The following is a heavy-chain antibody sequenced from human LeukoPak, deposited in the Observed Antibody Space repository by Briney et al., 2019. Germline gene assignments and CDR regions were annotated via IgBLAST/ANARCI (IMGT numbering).Heavy chain of an antibody. J-gene: IGHJ4*02. D-gene: IGHD3-10*01. V-gene: IGHV4-39*01. CDR3: ARHDLGVDY. Sequence: WVRPPPGKGRDWIGSIYFSGSASHNPPLTSRVTLPLDTSKNQFSLNLSSVASAHTPVYYCARHDLGVDYWGQGTLVTVS. CDR2: IYFSGSA.